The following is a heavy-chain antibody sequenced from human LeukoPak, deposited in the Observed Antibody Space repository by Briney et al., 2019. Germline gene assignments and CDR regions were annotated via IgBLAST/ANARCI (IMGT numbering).Heavy chain of an antibody. CDR3: ARGVGGTYFDF. V-gene: IGHV5-51*01. CDR2: IYPGDSDT. J-gene: IGHJ4*02. CDR1: GYTFSNYW. D-gene: IGHD1-26*01. Sequence: GESLKISCXGSGYTFSNYWIGWVRQMTGKGLEWMGIIYPGDSDTTYSPSFQGQVTISSDKAIDTAYLQWSSLKASDTAMYYCARGVGGTYFDFWGQGALVTVSS.